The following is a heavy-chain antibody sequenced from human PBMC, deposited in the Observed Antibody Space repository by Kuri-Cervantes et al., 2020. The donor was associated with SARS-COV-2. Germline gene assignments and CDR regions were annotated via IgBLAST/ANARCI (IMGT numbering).Heavy chain of an antibody. CDR3: ARDTDDSGYDQTASFDY. Sequence: GESLKIPCAASGFTFSSYGMHRVRQAPVKWLEWVAVILYDGSNKYYADSVKDRFTISRDNSKQTLYLQMNGLRAEDTAVYYCARDTDDSGYDQTASFDYWGQGTLVTVSS. CDR1: GFTFSSYG. J-gene: IGHJ4*02. CDR2: ILYDGSNK. D-gene: IGHD5-12*01. V-gene: IGHV3-30-3*01.